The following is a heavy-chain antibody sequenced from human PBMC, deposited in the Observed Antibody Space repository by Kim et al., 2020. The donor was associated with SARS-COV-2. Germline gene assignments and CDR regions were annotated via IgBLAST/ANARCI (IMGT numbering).Heavy chain of an antibody. CDR3: ARGLDSSGYLFDY. V-gene: IGHV4-34*01. Sequence: SETLSLTCAVYGGSFSGYYWSWIRQPPGKGLEWIVEINHSGSTNYNPSLKSRVTISVDTSKNQFSLKLSSVTAADTAVYYCARGLDSSGYLFDYWGQGTLVTVSS. CDR2: INHSGST. J-gene: IGHJ4*02. D-gene: IGHD3-22*01. CDR1: GGSFSGYY.